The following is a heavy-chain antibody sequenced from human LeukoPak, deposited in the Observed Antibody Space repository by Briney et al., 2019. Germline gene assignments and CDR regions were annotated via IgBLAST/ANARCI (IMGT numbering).Heavy chain of an antibody. V-gene: IGHV5-51*01. Sequence: GDSLKISRKGSGYSFASYWIGWVRQMPGKGLEWMGIIYPGDSDTRYSPPFQGQVTISADKSISTAYLQWSSLKASDTAMYYCAFLWFGELPTYWGQGTLVTVSS. J-gene: IGHJ4*02. CDR3: AFLWFGELPTY. CDR1: GYSFASYW. D-gene: IGHD3-10*01. CDR2: IYPGDSDT.